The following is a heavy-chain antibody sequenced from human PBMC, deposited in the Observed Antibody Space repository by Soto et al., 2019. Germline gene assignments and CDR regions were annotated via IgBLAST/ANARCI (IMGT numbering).Heavy chain of an antibody. V-gene: IGHV3-33*01. D-gene: IGHD3-3*01. CDR1: GFTFSSYG. J-gene: IGHJ6*02. CDR3: ARGPAYDFWSGYPPGYYGMDV. Sequence: GSLRLSCAASGFTFSSYGMHWVGQSACKGLEWVAVIWYDGSNKYYADSVKGRFTISRDNSKNTLYLQMNSLRAEDTAVYYCARGPAYDFWSGYPPGYYGMDVWGQGTTVTVSS. CDR2: IWYDGSNK.